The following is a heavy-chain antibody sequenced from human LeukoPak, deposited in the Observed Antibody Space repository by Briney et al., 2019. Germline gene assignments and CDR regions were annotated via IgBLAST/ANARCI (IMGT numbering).Heavy chain of an antibody. CDR1: GITLSNYG. V-gene: IGHV3-23*01. CDR2: ISDTGGRT. Sequence: GGSLRLSCAASGITLSNYGMTWVRQAPGKGLEWVAGISDTGGRTNYADSVKGRFTISRDNPKNTLYLQMNSLRAEDTAVYFCAKRGVAIRVILVGFHKEAYYFDSWGQGALVTVSS. CDR3: AKRGVAIRVILVGFHKEAYYFDS. J-gene: IGHJ4*02. D-gene: IGHD3-22*01.